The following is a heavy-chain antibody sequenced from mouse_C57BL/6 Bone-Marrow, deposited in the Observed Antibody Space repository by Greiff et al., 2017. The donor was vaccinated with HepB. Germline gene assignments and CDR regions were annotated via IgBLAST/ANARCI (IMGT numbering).Heavy chain of an antibody. Sequence: VKLLESGGDLVKPGGSLKLSCAASGFTFSTYGMSWVRQTPDKRLEWVATVSTGGGYTYYPDSVKGRFTISRDNAKNTLYLQMSGLKSEDTAMFYCTRLAYYYDSEGFAYWGQGTLVTVSA. CDR3: TRLAYYYDSEGFAY. V-gene: IGHV5-6*01. CDR2: VSTGGGYT. CDR1: GFTFSTYG. J-gene: IGHJ3*01. D-gene: IGHD1-1*01.